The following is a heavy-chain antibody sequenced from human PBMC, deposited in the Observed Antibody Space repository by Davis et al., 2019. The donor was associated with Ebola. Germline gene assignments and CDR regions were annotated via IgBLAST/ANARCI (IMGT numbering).Heavy chain of an antibody. D-gene: IGHD2-2*01. V-gene: IGHV4-34*01. J-gene: IGHJ4*02. CDR1: GGSFSGYY. Sequence: MPSETLSLTCAVSGGSFSGYYLSLIRQPPGKGLEWIGEINHSGSTNYNPSLKSRVTISVDTSKNQFSLKLSSVTAADTAVYYCARGIGDIVVVPAQSSNEYYFDYWGQGTLVTVSS. CDR3: ARGIGDIVVVPAQSSNEYYFDY. CDR2: INHSGST.